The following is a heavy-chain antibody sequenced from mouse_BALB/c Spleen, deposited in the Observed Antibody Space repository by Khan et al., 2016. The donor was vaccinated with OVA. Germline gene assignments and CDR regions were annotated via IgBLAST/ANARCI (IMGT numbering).Heavy chain of an antibody. D-gene: IGHD2-4*01. CDR3: TRTKYDYDGSPYAMDY. V-gene: IGHV5-6-5*01. CDR1: GFTFSSYA. Sequence: EVELVESGGGLVKPGGSLKLSYTASGFTFSSYAMSWVRLTPEKRLEWVASITSGGSTFYPDSEKGRFTISRDNARNILYFQMSSLRSEDTAIYYCTRTKYDYDGSPYAMDYWGQGTSVTVSS. J-gene: IGHJ4*01. CDR2: ITSGGST.